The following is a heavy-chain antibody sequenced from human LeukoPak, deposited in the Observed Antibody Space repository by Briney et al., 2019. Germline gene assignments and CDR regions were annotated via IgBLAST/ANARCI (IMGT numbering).Heavy chain of an antibody. CDR1: GFTFGSYA. V-gene: IGHV3-23*01. CDR3: AKSPYVGDHGGPSA. Sequence: GGSLRLSCVGSGFTFGSYAMSWVRQAPGKGPEWVSAISGGGGNTYYAGSVKGRFTISRDDSKNTLFLQMNSLRAEDTAVYYCAKSPYVGDHGGPSAWGQGTLVTVSS. D-gene: IGHD4-23*01. J-gene: IGHJ5*02. CDR2: ISGGGGNT.